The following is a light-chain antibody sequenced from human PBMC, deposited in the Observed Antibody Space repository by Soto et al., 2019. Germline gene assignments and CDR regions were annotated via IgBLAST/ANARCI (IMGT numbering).Light chain of an antibody. CDR1: QSISSN. Sequence: DIQMTQSPYSLSASVGDTVSISCRASQSISSNLDWYQQKPGKAPKLLIYGASSLQSGVPSRFSGSGSGTDFTLIISSLQPEDFATYYCLQSYSTPRTFGQGTKLEIK. CDR3: LQSYSTPRT. V-gene: IGKV1-39*01. J-gene: IGKJ2*01. CDR2: GAS.